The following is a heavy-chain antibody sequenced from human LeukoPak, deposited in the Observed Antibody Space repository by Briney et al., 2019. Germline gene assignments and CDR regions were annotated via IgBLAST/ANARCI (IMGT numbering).Heavy chain of an antibody. Sequence: ASVKVSCKTSGYTFTSYYLHWVRQAPGQGLEWMGVINPSGGSTNYAQKFQGRVTMTRDTSTSTAYMELSRLRSDDTAVYYCARDLPITMIVVLPGYYYGMDVWGQGTTVTVSS. CDR2: INPSGGST. CDR3: ARDLPITMIVVLPGYYYGMDV. V-gene: IGHV1-46*01. J-gene: IGHJ6*02. D-gene: IGHD3-22*01. CDR1: GYTFTSYY.